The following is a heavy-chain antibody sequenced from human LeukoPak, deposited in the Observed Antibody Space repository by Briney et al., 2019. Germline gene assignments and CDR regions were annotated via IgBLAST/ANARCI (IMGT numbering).Heavy chain of an antibody. Sequence: GGSLRLSCAASGFTFSSYSMNWVRQAPGKGLEWVSSISSSSSYIYYADSVTGRFTISRDNAKNSLYLQMNSLRAEDTAVYYCASSGVNVDAFDIWGQGTMVTVSS. CDR2: ISSSSSYI. V-gene: IGHV3-21*01. J-gene: IGHJ3*02. CDR3: ASSGVNVDAFDI. CDR1: GFTFSSYS. D-gene: IGHD3-10*01.